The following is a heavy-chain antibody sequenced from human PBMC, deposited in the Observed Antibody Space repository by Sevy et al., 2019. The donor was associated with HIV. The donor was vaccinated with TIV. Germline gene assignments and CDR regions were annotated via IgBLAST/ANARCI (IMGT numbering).Heavy chain of an antibody. CDR2: FSFGCGRI. Sequence: GGSLRLSCAASGFTFSKYSMSWVRQAPGKGLEWVSTFSFGCGRINYADSVKGGFTISRDDSKSTLYLQMNSLRAEDTAVYYCAREGCTKPHDYWGQGTLVTVSS. J-gene: IGHJ4*02. CDR1: GFTFSKYS. D-gene: IGHD2-8*01. V-gene: IGHV3-23*01. CDR3: AREGCTKPHDY.